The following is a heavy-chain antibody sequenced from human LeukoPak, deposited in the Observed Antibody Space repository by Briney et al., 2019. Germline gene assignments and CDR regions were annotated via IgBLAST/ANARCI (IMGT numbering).Heavy chain of an antibody. V-gene: IGHV3-21*01. CDR1: GFTFSSYS. J-gene: IGHJ5*02. CDR2: ISSSSSYI. CDR3: ARNIVVVPAAIYSAFDP. D-gene: IGHD2-2*01. Sequence: GGSLRLPCAASGFTFSSYSMNWVRQAPGKGLEWVSSISSSSSYIYYADSVKGRFTISRDNAKNSLYLQMNSLRAEDTAVYYCARNIVVVPAAIYSAFDPWGQGTLVTVSS.